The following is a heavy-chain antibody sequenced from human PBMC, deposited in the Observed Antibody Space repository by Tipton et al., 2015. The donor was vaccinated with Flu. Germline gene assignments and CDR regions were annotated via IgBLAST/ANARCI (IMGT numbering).Heavy chain of an antibody. D-gene: IGHD6-19*01. CDR2: IYTSGST. V-gene: IGHV4-61*02. CDR3: ARGRAVAGFRGFDY. Sequence: TLSLTCTVSGGSISSGSYYWSWIRQPAGKGLEWIGRIYTSGSTHYNPSLKSRVTLSVDTSKNQFSLKLSSVTAADTAVYYGARGRAVAGFRGFDYWGQGTLVTVSS. CDR1: GGSISSGSYY. J-gene: IGHJ4*02.